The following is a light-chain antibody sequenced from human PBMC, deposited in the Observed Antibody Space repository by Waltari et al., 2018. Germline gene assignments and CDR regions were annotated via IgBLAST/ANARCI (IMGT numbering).Light chain of an antibody. CDR3: QQYYSFPQT. CDR2: WAS. Sequence: DIVMTQSPDSLAVSLGERATIHCKSSQSVLYSSSNKNYLAWYQQKPGQPPKLLIYWASTRESRVPDRFSGSGSGTDFTLTISSLQAEDVAVYYCQQYYSFPQTFGQGTKVEIK. V-gene: IGKV4-1*01. CDR1: QSVLYSSSNKNY. J-gene: IGKJ1*01.